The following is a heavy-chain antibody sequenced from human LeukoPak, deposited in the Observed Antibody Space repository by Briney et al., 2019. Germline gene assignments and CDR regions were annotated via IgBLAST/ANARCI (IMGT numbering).Heavy chain of an antibody. CDR2: IRYDGSNK. J-gene: IGHJ4*02. CDR1: GFTFSSYG. V-gene: IGHV3-30*02. Sequence: GGSLRLSCAASGFTFSSYGMHWVRQAPGKGLEWVAFIRYDGSNKYYVDSVKGRFTISRDKSKNTLYLQMNSLRAEDTAVYYCAKDDIVVVPAAVFDYWGQGTLVTVSS. CDR3: AKDDIVVVPAAVFDY. D-gene: IGHD2-2*01.